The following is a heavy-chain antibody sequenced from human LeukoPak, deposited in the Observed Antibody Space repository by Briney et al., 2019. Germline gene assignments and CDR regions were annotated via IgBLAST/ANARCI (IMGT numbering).Heavy chain of an antibody. CDR2: INPSGGST. V-gene: IGHV1-46*01. CDR3: ARGGEHSGSYYQSNPFDY. Sequence: ASVKVSCKASGYTFTSYYMHWLRQAPGQGLEWMGIINPSGGSTSYAQKFQGRVTMTRDTSTSTVYMELSSLRSEDTAVYYCARGGEHSGSYYQSNPFDYWGQGTLVTVSS. D-gene: IGHD1-26*01. CDR1: GYTFTSYY. J-gene: IGHJ4*02.